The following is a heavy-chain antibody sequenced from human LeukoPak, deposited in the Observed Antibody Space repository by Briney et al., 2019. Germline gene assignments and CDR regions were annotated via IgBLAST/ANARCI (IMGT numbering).Heavy chain of an antibody. CDR2: ISYDGRNK. J-gene: IGHJ4*02. CDR1: GFTFSSYG. CDR3: AKEARWWELMYYFDY. V-gene: IGHV3-30*18. Sequence: SGGSLRLSRAASGFTFSSYGMHGVRQAPGKGLEWGAVISYDGRNKYYADAMKGRFPNSRDNYKNTLYLQMNSLRAEDTAVYYCAKEARWWELMYYFDYWGQGTLVTVSS. D-gene: IGHD1-26*01.